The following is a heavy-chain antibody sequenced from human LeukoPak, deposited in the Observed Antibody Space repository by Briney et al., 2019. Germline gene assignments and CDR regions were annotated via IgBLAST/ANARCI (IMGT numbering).Heavy chain of an antibody. D-gene: IGHD5-12*01. Sequence: GGSLRLSCGASGFTFSSYSMNWARQAPGKGLEWVSSISSSSSYIYYADSVKGRFTISRDNAKNSLYLQMNSLRAEDTAVYYCARKYSGYDSHWGQGTLVTVSS. CDR2: ISSSSSYI. CDR3: ARKYSGYDSH. CDR1: GFTFSSYS. J-gene: IGHJ4*02. V-gene: IGHV3-21*01.